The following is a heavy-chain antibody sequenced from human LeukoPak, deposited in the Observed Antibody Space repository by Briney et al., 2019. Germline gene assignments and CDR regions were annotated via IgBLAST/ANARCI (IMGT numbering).Heavy chain of an antibody. J-gene: IGHJ3*02. CDR3: ARGATILLYDACDI. CDR1: GFTFSSYW. V-gene: IGHV3-7*01. D-gene: IGHD3-10*01. CDR2: IKQDGSEK. Sequence: GGSLRLSCAASGFTFSSYWMSWVRQAPGKGLGRVANIKQDGSEKYYVDSVKGRFTISRDNAKNSLYLQMNSLRAEDTAVFYCARGATILLYDACDIWGQGTMVTVSS.